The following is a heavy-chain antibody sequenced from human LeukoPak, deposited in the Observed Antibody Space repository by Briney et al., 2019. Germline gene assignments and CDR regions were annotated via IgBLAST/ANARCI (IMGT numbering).Heavy chain of an antibody. Sequence: SETLSLTCTVSGASMNSLYWSWIRQPPGKGLEWIGYIHYTGSTNYNPSLKSRVSISADTSKNQFSLNLNSVTAADTAVYYRARGGWSNDYWGQGTLVTVSS. CDR1: GASMNSLY. CDR2: IHYTGST. CDR3: ARGGWSNDY. J-gene: IGHJ4*02. V-gene: IGHV4-59*08. D-gene: IGHD6-19*01.